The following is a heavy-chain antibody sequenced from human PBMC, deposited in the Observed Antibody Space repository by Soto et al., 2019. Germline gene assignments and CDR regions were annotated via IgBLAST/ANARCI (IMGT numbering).Heavy chain of an antibody. V-gene: IGHV1-3*05. CDR3: TRDYYDSSGYYPKFDY. CDR1: GYTFTYYT. CDR2: INAGDGNT. J-gene: IGHJ4*02. D-gene: IGHD3-22*01. Sequence: QVQLVQSGAEEKKPGASVTVSGKASGYTFTYYTVHWVRQAPGQRLEWMGWINAGDGNTKYSPDFQGRVTITKDTSASTVYMELSSLRSEDTAVYFCTRDYYDSSGYYPKFDYWGQGTLVTVSS.